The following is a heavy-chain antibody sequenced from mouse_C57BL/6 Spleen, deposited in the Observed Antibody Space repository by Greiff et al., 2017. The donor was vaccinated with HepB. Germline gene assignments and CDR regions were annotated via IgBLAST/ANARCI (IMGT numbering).Heavy chain of an antibody. CDR1: GYTFTDYY. D-gene: IGHD1-1*01. CDR2: INPNNGGT. CDR3: ARFVIRSPYAMDY. Sequence: EVQLQQSGPELVKPGASVKISCKASGYTFTDYYMNWVKQSHGKSLEWIGDINPNNGGTSYNQKFKGKATLTVDKSSSTAYMELRSLTSEDSAVYYCARFVIRSPYAMDYWGQGTSVTVSS. J-gene: IGHJ4*01. V-gene: IGHV1-26*01.